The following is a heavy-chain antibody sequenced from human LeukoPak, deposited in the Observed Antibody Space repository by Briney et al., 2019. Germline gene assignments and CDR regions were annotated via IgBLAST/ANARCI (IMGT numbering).Heavy chain of an antibody. Sequence: GESLKISCRSSGHDFTSYWIAWVRQMPGKGLEWMGIIYAGDSDTTYSPSFQGQVTISVDRSISTASLQWSSLKASDTAMYYCARQNYRTSSADYWGQGTLVTVSS. D-gene: IGHD6-6*01. CDR2: IYAGDSDT. CDR3: ARQNYRTSSADY. V-gene: IGHV5-51*01. CDR1: GHDFTSYW. J-gene: IGHJ4*02.